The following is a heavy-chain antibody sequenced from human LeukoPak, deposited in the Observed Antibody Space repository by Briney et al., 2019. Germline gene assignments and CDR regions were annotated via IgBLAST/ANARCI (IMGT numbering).Heavy chain of an antibody. CDR2: ISYDGNNK. D-gene: IGHD6-13*01. J-gene: IGHJ4*02. CDR1: GFTFSSYA. CDR3: ARDRDIAAAGYYFDY. V-gene: IGHV3-30-3*01. Sequence: GGSLRLSCAASGFTFSSYAMHWVRQAPGKGLEWVAVISYDGNNKYSADSVKGRSTISRDNSKNTLYLQMNSLRAEDTAVYYCARDRDIAAAGYYFDYWGQGTLVTVSS.